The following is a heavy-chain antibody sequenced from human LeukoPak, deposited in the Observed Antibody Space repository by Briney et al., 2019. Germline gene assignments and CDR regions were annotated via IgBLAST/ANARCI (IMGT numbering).Heavy chain of an antibody. CDR2: IDESGNT. CDR3: ARDSSPAALPYMDA. D-gene: IGHD2-2*01. Sequence: SETLSLTCLVSGGCMKRSYWTWIRQAPGKGLEWIGNIDESGNTNYSPSLKSRVTISLDTSKNQFSLRVTSVTAADRGLYFCARDSSPAALPYMDAWGKGTTVTVSS. CDR1: GGCMKRSY. J-gene: IGHJ6*03. V-gene: IGHV4-59*01.